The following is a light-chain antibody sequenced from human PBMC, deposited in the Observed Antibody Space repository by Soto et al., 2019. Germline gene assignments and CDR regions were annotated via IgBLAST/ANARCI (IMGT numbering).Light chain of an antibody. CDR3: LSYAITSSVV. Sequence: QSALPQPASVSGSPGQSITISCTGTSSDVGGHKFVSWYQLHPGKAPKVIIYDDNYRPSGVSSRFSGSTSGNTASLTISGLLAEDEGDYYGLSYAITSSVVFGGGTKVTVL. CDR1: SSDVGGHKF. V-gene: IGLV2-14*03. CDR2: DDN. J-gene: IGLJ2*01.